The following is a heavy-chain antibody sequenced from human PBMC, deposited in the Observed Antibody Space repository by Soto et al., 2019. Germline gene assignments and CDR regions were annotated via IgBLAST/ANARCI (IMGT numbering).Heavy chain of an antibody. V-gene: IGHV4-39*01. CDR3: ARQFRKTIDY. CDR1: GGSISSSSYY. Sequence: SETLSLTXTVSGGSISSSSYYWGWIRQPPGKGLEWIGSIYYSGSTYYNPSLKSRVTISVDTSKNQFSLKLSSVTAADTAVYYCARQFRKTIDYWGQGTLVTVSS. CDR2: IYYSGST. J-gene: IGHJ4*02.